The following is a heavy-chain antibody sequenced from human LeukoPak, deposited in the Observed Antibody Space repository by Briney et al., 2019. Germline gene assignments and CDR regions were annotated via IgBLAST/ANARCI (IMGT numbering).Heavy chain of an antibody. CDR2: ISSSGSTI. D-gene: IGHD4-11*01. CDR3: ARLGSNWAVN. Sequence: GGSLRLSCAASGFTFSSFEMDWVRQAPGGGLEWISYISSSGSTIYYADSVKGRFTISRDNAKNSLYLQMNSLRAEDTAVYYCARLGSNWAVNWGQGTLVTVCS. CDR1: GFTFSSFE. V-gene: IGHV3-48*03. J-gene: IGHJ4*02.